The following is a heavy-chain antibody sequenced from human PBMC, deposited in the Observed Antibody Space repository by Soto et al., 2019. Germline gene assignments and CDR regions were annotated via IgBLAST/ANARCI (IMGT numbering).Heavy chain of an antibody. CDR2: IHYSGSA. CDR1: GGSISSGDYY. V-gene: IGHV4-30-4*01. D-gene: IGHD3-10*01. J-gene: IGHJ4*02. CDR3: ASRKSSPYFDY. Sequence: QVQLQESGPGLVKPSQTLSLTCTVYGGSISSGDYYWSWISQPPGKGLEWIGNIHYSGSAYYTPSLTPRATISVDTSKNQFPLKLSSVTAADTAVYYCASRKSSPYFDYWGQGTLVTVSS.